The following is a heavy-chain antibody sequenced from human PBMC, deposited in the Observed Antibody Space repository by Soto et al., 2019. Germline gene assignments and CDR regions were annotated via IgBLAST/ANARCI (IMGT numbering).Heavy chain of an antibody. J-gene: IGHJ6*02. V-gene: IGHV3-74*01. CDR1: GFTISSRW. Sequence: GGSLRLSCAASGFTISSRWMHWVRQAPGKGLVWVSRINSDGSSISYADSVKGRFTISRDNAKNTLYLQMNSLRAEDTAMYYCAREAAPVALPPSSLMDVWGQGTTVTVSS. CDR2: INSDGSSI. D-gene: IGHD2-2*01. CDR3: AREAAPVALPPSSLMDV.